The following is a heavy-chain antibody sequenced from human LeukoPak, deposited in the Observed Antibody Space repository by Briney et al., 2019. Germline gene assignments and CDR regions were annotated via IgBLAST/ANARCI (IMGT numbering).Heavy chain of an antibody. CDR3: AKNPTTPDY. Sequence: GGSLRLSCAASGFTFSDYYMSWIRQAPGKGLEWVSYISSSANTIYYIDSVKGRFTISRDNAKNSLYLQMNSLRAEDTAVYYCAKNPTTPDYWGQGTLVTVSS. D-gene: IGHD1-7*01. J-gene: IGHJ4*02. CDR1: GFTFSDYY. CDR2: ISSSANTI. V-gene: IGHV3-11*01.